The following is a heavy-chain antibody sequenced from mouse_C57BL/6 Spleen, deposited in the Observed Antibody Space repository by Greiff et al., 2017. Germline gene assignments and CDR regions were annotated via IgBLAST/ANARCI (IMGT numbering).Heavy chain of an antibody. J-gene: IGHJ3*01. CDR2: IDPSDSYT. CDR1: GYTFTSYW. D-gene: IGHD2-1*01. Sequence: QVQLQQPGAALVMPGASVKLSCKASGYTFTSYWMHWVKQRPGQGLEWIGEIDPSDSYTNYNQKFKGKSTLTVDKSSSTAYMQLSSLTSEDSAVYYCARSYYYGNYPASPFAYWGQGTLVTVSA. CDR3: ARSYYYGNYPASPFAY. V-gene: IGHV1-69*01.